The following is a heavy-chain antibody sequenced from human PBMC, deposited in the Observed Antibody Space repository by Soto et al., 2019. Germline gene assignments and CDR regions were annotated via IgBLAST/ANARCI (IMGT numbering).Heavy chain of an antibody. CDR1: GYSISSGYY. Sequence: SETLSLTCAVSGYSISSGYYWGWIQQPPGKGLEWIGSIYHSGSTYYNPSLKSRVTISVDTSKNQFSLKLSSVTAADTAVYYCASQTITSLDYYYGMDVWGQGTTVTVS. V-gene: IGHV4-38-2*01. J-gene: IGHJ6*02. CDR2: IYHSGST. D-gene: IGHD1-20*01. CDR3: ASQTITSLDYYYGMDV.